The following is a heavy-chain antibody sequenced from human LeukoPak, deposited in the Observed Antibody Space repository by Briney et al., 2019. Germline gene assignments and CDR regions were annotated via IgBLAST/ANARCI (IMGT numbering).Heavy chain of an antibody. CDR2: IYPGDSDT. CDR1: GYSFASYW. D-gene: IGHD3-10*01. J-gene: IGHJ4*02. Sequence: GESLKISCKGSGYSFASYWIGWVRQMPGKGLEWMGIIYPGDSDTRYSPSFQGQVTISADKSISTAYLQWSSLKASDTAMYYCARLDELLYYYGSGSPYYFDYWGQGTLVTVSS. V-gene: IGHV5-51*01. CDR3: ARLDELLYYYGSGSPYYFDY.